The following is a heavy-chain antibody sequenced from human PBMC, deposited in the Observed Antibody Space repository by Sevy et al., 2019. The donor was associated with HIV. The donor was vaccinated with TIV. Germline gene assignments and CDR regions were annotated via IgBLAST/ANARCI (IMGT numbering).Heavy chain of an antibody. CDR1: GFSVSGIY. D-gene: IGHD3-22*01. CDR2: LYVGGST. J-gene: IGHJ3*02. V-gene: IGHV3-53*01. CDR3: ARGRYDSTGYYIYDSFDI. Sequence: GGSLRLSCAASGFSVSGIYMSWVRQAPGKGLEWVSVLYVGGSTYYADSVKGRFTISRDNSKNTLYLEMGSLRAEDTAIYYCARGRYDSTGYYIYDSFDIWGQGTMVTVSS.